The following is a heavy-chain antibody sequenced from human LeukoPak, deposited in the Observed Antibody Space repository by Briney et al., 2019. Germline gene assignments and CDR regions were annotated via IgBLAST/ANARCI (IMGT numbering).Heavy chain of an antibody. V-gene: IGHV3-7*01. CDR1: LFSFSRYW. Sequence: PGGGLRLSPVPSLFSFSRYWMISVRPPPRKGLEWVANIKQDGSEKYYVDSVKGRFTISRDNAKNSLYLQMNSLRAEDTAVYYCARGRSATDYWGQGTLVTVSS. J-gene: IGHJ4*02. CDR2: IKQDGSEK. CDR3: ARGRSATDY.